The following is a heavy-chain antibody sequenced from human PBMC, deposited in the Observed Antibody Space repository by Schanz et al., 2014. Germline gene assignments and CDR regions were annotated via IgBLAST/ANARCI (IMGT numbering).Heavy chain of an antibody. J-gene: IGHJ3*02. CDR1: GFTFSSYS. CDR2: ITYNGGTI. Sequence: VQLVESGGGVVQPGRSLRLSCAASGFTFSSYSMNWVRQAPGKGLEWISYITYNGGTIYYADSVKGRFTISRDNAKNSLYLEMNSLRAEDTAVYYCAKGRFGELSAFDIWGQGTMVTVSS. V-gene: IGHV3-48*01. CDR3: AKGRFGELSAFDI. D-gene: IGHD3-10*01.